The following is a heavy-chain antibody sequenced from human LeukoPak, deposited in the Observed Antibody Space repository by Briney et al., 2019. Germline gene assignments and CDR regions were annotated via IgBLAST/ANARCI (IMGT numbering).Heavy chain of an antibody. D-gene: IGHD3-22*01. CDR3: ARTTPPYYDSSGYYYYYGMDV. J-gene: IGHJ6*02. V-gene: IGHV4-30-2*01. CDR2: IYHSGST. CDR1: GGSISSGGYS. Sequence: SETLSLTCAVSGGSISSGGYSWSWIRQPPGKGLEWIGYIYHSGSTYYNPSLKSRVTISVDRSKNQFSLKLSSVTAADTAVYYCARTTPPYYDSSGYYYYYGMDVWGQGITVTVSS.